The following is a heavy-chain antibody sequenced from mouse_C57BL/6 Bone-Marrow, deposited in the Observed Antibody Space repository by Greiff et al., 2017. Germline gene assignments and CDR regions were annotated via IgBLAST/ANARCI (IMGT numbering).Heavy chain of an antibody. CDR3: ARSPLITTVENYAMDY. CDR2: INPSNGGT. J-gene: IGHJ4*01. Sequence: VQLQQPGTELVKPGASVKLSCKASGYTFTSYWMHWVKQRPGQGLEWIGNINPSNGGTNYNEKFKSKATLTVDKSSSTAYMQLSSLTSEDSAVYYCARSPLITTVENYAMDYWGQGTSVTVS. CDR1: GYTFTSYW. V-gene: IGHV1-53*01. D-gene: IGHD1-1*01.